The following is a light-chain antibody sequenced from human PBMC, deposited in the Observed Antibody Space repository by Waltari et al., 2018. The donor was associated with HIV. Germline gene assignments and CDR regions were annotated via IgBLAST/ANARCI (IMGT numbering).Light chain of an antibody. CDR1: SGDFGGYNF. CDR3: CSYTSSGPRYVL. CDR2: NVN. Sequence: QSALTHPASASGSLGHSTTLSCTGTSGDFGGYNFVSWYPQHPGKAPKLIIYNVNSRPSAVSIRFSGSRSANTASLTISGLQAEDEADYFCCSYTSSGPRYVLFGGGTRLTVL. J-gene: IGLJ2*01. V-gene: IGLV2-14*03.